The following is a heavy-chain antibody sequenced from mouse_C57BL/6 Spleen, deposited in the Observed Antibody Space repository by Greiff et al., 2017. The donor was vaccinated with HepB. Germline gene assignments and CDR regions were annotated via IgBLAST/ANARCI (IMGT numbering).Heavy chain of an antibody. D-gene: IGHD2-5*01. CDR3: AREESNFLMDY. CDR2: IYPGGGYT. Sequence: QVHVKQSGAELVRPGTSVKMSCKASGYTFTNYWIGWAKQRPGHGLEWIGDIYPGGGYTNYNEKFKGKATLTADKSSSTAYMQFSSLTSEDSAIYYCAREESNFLMDYWGQGTSVTVSS. J-gene: IGHJ4*01. V-gene: IGHV1-63*01. CDR1: GYTFTNYW.